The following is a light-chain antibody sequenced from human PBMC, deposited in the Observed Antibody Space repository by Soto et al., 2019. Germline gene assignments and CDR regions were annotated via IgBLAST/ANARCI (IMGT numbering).Light chain of an antibody. CDR1: SGHSSDA. V-gene: IGLV4-69*01. Sequence: QLVLTQSPSASASLGASVTLTCTLSSGHSSDAIAWHQQQPQKGPRSLMKLNGDGSHSKGDGTPDRSSGSSAAAARYLTISRLQYDDAADYYRHTGSTGSANVVFGGGTKLTVL. CDR2: LNGDGSH. J-gene: IGLJ2*01. CDR3: HTGSTGSANVV.